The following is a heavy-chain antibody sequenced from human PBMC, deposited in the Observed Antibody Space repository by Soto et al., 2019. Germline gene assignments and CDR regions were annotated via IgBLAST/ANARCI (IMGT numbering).Heavy chain of an antibody. V-gene: IGHV4-39*01. CDR3: TGEEGVIGFSYYGMDV. J-gene: IGHJ6*02. D-gene: IGHD3-10*01. CDR1: GGSISSSSYY. Sequence: PPDPLSLTCTVSGGSISSSSYYWGWIRQPPGKGLEWIGRIYYSGSTYYNPSLKSRVTISVDTSKNQFSLKLSSVTAADTAVYYCTGEEGVIGFSYYGMDVWGQGTTFTVSS. CDR2: IYYSGST.